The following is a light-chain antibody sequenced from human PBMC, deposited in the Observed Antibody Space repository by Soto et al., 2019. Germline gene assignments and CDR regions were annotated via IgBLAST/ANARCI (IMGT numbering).Light chain of an antibody. J-gene: IGKJ5*01. CDR2: GAF. Sequence: EILLTQSPATLSLSPGERATLSCRASPSVTNYLAWYQQKPGQPPRLLIYGAFNRAAGIPARFSGSGSGTDVTLTTSSMEPEESAVYYCQQRNIWPPVTFGQGTRLEIK. V-gene: IGKV3-11*01. CDR1: PSVTNY. CDR3: QQRNIWPPVT.